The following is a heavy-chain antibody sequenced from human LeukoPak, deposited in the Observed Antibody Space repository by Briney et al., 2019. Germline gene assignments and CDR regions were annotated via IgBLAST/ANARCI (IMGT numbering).Heavy chain of an antibody. V-gene: IGHV3-30*03. Sequence: GGSLRLSYAASGFTFSTYGLHWVRQAPGKGLEWVALISYDGGNKNYISSVKGRFTISRDNSKNTLYLQMNSLRAEDTAVYYCALQSDAFDIWGQGTMVTVSS. J-gene: IGHJ3*02. D-gene: IGHD5-24*01. CDR1: GFTFSTYG. CDR2: ISYDGGNK. CDR3: ALQSDAFDI.